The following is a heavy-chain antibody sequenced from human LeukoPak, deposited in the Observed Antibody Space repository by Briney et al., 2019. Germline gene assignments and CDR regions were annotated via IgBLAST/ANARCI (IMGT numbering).Heavy chain of an antibody. CDR1: GYTFTSYD. CDR3: ARESRDGYNYISDY. Sequence: ASVKVSCKASGYTFTSYDINWVRQATGQGLEWMGWMNPNSGNTGYAQKFQGRVTITRNTSISTAYMELSSLRSEDTAVYYCARESRDGYNYISDYWGQGTLVTVSS. V-gene: IGHV1-8*03. J-gene: IGHJ4*02. CDR2: MNPNSGNT. D-gene: IGHD5-24*01.